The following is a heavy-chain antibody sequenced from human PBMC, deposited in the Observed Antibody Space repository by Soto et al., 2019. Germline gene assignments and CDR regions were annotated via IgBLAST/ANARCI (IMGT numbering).Heavy chain of an antibody. Sequence: QVHLQQWGAGLLKPSETLSLTCAVYGGSFSGYYWSWIRQPPGKGLEWIGEINHSGSTNYNPSLKSRISLSVGTSNNQFSLKLSSVTAADTAVYYCARGRGDGYNQHWYFDLWGRGPLVTVSS. J-gene: IGHJ2*01. CDR2: INHSGST. D-gene: IGHD3-10*01. CDR3: ARGRGDGYNQHWYFDL. CDR1: GGSFSGYY. V-gene: IGHV4-34*01.